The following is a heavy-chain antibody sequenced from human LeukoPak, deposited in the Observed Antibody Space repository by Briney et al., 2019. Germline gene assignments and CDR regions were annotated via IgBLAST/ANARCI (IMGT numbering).Heavy chain of an antibody. J-gene: IGHJ5*02. Sequence: SETLSLTCAVYGGSFSGYYWSWIRQPPGKGLEWIGEINHSGSTNYNPSLKSRVTISVDTSKNQFFLKLSSVTAADTAVYYCARGPYCSGGSCSAGYDLWGQGTLVTVSS. CDR1: GGSFSGYY. D-gene: IGHD2-15*01. CDR3: ARGPYCSGGSCSAGYDL. V-gene: IGHV4-34*01. CDR2: INHSGST.